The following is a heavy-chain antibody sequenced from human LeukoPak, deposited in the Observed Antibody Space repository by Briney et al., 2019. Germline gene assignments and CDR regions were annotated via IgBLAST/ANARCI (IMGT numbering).Heavy chain of an antibody. Sequence: GGSLRLSCAASGFTFSSYGMHWVRQTPGKGLEWVAVISYDGSNKYYADSVKGRFTISRDNSKNTLYLQMNSLRAEDTAVYYCARGSPGRGWYGSWPNMDVWGKGTTVTISS. CDR3: ARGSPGRGWYGSWPNMDV. D-gene: IGHD6-19*01. J-gene: IGHJ6*03. V-gene: IGHV3-30*03. CDR1: GFTFSSYG. CDR2: ISYDGSNK.